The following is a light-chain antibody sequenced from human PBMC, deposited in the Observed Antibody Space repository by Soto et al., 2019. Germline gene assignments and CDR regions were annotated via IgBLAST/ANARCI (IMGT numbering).Light chain of an antibody. CDR1: QSVSSY. Sequence: EIVMTQSPGTLSLSPGERATLSCRASQSVSSYLAWYQQKPGQAPRLLISDASDRATGIPDRFSGSASGTDFTLTISRLVPEDFAVYSCQQYGDSAVTFGQGTKVEIK. CDR2: DAS. V-gene: IGKV3-20*01. J-gene: IGKJ1*01. CDR3: QQYGDSAVT.